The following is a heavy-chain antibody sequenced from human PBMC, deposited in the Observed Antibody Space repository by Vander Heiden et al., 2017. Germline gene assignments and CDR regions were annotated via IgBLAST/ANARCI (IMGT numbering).Heavy chain of an antibody. CDR1: GGSLSYSY. CDR2: INHSVGT. CDR3: VKNYDF. Sequence: QVQLQQWGAGLLKPSETMSLTCVIYGGSLSYSYWSWIRQPPGKGVEWIGDINHSVGTNYNPSLKGRVTISVDTSKNQFSLTLRSVTAADSGIYYCVKNYDFWGQGTLVTVSS. V-gene: IGHV4-34*01. J-gene: IGHJ4*02.